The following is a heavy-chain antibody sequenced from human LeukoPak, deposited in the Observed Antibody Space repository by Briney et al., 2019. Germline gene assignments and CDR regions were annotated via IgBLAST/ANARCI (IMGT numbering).Heavy chain of an antibody. CDR2: ISYNGNNK. CDR3: ARAFSGYDS. J-gene: IGHJ5*02. CDR1: GFTFSSYG. V-gene: IGHV3-30*03. D-gene: IGHD5-12*01. Sequence: GGSLRLSCAASGFTFSSYGIHWVRQAPGKGLEWVAVISYNGNNKYYADSMKGRFTISRDNAKNSLYLQMNSLRAEDTAVYYCARAFSGYDSWGQGTLVTVSS.